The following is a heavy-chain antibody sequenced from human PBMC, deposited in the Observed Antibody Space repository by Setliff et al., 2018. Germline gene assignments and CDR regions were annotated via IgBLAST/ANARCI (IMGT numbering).Heavy chain of an antibody. J-gene: IGHJ4*02. D-gene: IGHD1-1*01. CDR3: AKGGTYRYFDF. Sequence: SETLSLTCTVSGDSISSRTYYWSWIRQPAGKGLEWIGHIYISGSTKYDPSLESRAIMSVDASKNEISLKLKSVTAADTAVYYCAKGGTYRYFDFWGQGALVTV. CDR1: GDSISSRTYY. CDR2: IYISGST. V-gene: IGHV4-61*10.